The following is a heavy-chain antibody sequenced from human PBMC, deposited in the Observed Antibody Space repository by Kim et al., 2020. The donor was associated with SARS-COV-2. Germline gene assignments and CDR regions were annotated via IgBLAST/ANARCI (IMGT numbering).Heavy chain of an antibody. Sequence: GGSLRLSCAASGFTFSSYAMHWVRQAPGKGLEWVAVISYDGSNKYYADSVKGRFTISRDNSKNTLYLQMNSLRAEDTAVYYCASPGPEYDYIWGSYRYDFDYWGQGTLVTVSS. D-gene: IGHD3-16*02. CDR3: ASPGPEYDYIWGSYRYDFDY. J-gene: IGHJ4*02. V-gene: IGHV3-30-3*01. CDR2: ISYDGSNK. CDR1: GFTFSSYA.